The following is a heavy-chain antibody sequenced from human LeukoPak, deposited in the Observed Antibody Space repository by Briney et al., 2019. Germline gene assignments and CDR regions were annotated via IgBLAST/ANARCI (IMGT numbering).Heavy chain of an antibody. D-gene: IGHD3-22*01. CDR3: AKDRGRYYDSSGYYWGYYFDS. V-gene: IGHV3-23*01. CDR2: ITGGGGST. J-gene: IGHJ4*02. Sequence: PGGSLRLSCAASGFTLSNDAVNWVPHAPRQGLEWGSTITGGGGSTFYANSVKGRFTISRDNSMDTLYLQMSSLSAEDTAVYYCAKDRGRYYDSSGYYWGYYFDSWGQGILVTVST. CDR1: GFTLSNDA.